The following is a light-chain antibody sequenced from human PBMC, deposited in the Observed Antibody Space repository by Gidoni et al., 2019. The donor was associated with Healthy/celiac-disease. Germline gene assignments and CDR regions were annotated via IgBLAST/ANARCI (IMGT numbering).Light chain of an antibody. J-gene: IGKJ1*01. CDR1: QGIRND. CDR3: LQDYNYPPT. V-gene: IGKV1-6*01. Sequence: AIPMTPSPSSLSASVGDRVTITCRASQGIRNDLGWYQQKPGKAPKLLIYAASSLQSGVPSRFSGSGSGTDFTLTISSLQPEDFATYYCLQDYNYPPTFDQGTKVEIK. CDR2: AAS.